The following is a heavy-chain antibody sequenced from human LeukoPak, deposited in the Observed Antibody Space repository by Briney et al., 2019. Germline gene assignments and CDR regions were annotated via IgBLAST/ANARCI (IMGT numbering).Heavy chain of an antibody. Sequence: ASVKVSCKASGYTFTSYYMHWVRQAPGQGLEWRGIINPSGGSTSYAQKFQGRVTLTRDTSTSTVYMELSSLRSEDTAVYYCAHRDDATGSFDYWGQGTLFTVSS. CDR1: GYTFTSYY. D-gene: IGHD1-1*01. V-gene: IGHV1-46*01. CDR2: INPSGGST. CDR3: AHRDDATGSFDY. J-gene: IGHJ4*02.